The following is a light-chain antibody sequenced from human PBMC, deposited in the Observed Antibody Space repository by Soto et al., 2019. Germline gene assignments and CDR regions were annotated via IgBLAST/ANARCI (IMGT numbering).Light chain of an antibody. CDR3: QQYGTSPPT. Sequence: EIVLTQSPGTLSLSPGERATLSCRASQSVSRNSLAWYQQKPGQAPRPLIYGASSRATDIPDRFSGSGSGTDFTLIVSRLEPEDFAVYFCQQYGTSPPTFGPGTKVDIK. V-gene: IGKV3-20*01. J-gene: IGKJ3*01. CDR2: GAS. CDR1: QSVSRNS.